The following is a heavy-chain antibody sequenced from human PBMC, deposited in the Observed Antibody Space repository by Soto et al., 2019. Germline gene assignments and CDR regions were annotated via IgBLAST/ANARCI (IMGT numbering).Heavy chain of an antibody. J-gene: IGHJ4*02. D-gene: IGHD3-22*01. V-gene: IGHV4-39*01. CDR1: GGSISSSSYY. CDR2: IYYSGST. CDR3: ATDGYYDSNQYYFDY. Sequence: QLQLQESGPGLVKPSETLSLTCTVSGGSISSSSYYWGWIRQPPGKGLEWIGSIYYSGSTSYNPSLKSRVTISVDTSKDQFSRKLSSVTAADTAVYYCATDGYYDSNQYYFDYWGQGTLVTVSS.